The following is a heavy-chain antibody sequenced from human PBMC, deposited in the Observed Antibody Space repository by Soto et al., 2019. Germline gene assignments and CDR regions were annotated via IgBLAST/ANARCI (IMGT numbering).Heavy chain of an antibody. CDR1: GFGFADGW. D-gene: IGHD6-19*01. CDR3: TTIVAGTGY. V-gene: IGHV3-15*01. J-gene: IGHJ4*02. Sequence: EVHLVESGGGLVKPGGSLRLSCAASGFGFADGWMSWVPQAPGKGLEWVGRVKSKISGGTTDYGAPVEGRFTISRDDSKNTLYLQMNSLKTEDTAVYYCTTIVAGTGYWGQGTLVSVSS. CDR2: VKSKISGGTT.